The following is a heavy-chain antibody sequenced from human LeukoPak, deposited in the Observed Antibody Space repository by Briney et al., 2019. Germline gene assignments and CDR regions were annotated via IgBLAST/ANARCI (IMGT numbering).Heavy chain of an antibody. J-gene: IGHJ4*02. V-gene: IGHV4-4*02. CDR2: IYHTGST. CDR3: ARARNEILAGYYSFDY. Sequence: SGTLSLTCAVSGGSINTNNWWSWVLRATGQGLEWIGEIYHTGSTNYNLSLQSRVTISGDKSKNQFSLKLSSVTAADAAIYYCARARNEILAGYYSFDYWGQGILVTVSS. D-gene: IGHD3-9*01. CDR1: GGSINTNNW.